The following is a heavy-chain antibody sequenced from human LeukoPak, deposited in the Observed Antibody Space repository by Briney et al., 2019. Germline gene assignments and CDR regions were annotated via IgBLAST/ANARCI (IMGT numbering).Heavy chain of an antibody. J-gene: IGHJ4*02. CDR2: INHSGST. Sequence: PSETLSLTXAVYGGSFSGYYWSWIRQPPGKGLEWIGEINHSGSTNYNPSLKSRVTISVDTSKNQFSLKLSSVTAADTAVYYCARGPAGFDYWGQGTLVTVSS. V-gene: IGHV4-34*01. CDR3: ARGPAGFDY. CDR1: GGSFSGYY. D-gene: IGHD2-2*01.